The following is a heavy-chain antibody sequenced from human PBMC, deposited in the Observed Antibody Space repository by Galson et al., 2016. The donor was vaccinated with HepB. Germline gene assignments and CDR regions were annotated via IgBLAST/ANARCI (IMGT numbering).Heavy chain of an antibody. D-gene: IGHD6-13*01. V-gene: IGHV3-23*01. CDR1: GFTFNIYA. J-gene: IGHJ1*01. Sequence: SLRLSCAASGFTFNIYAMSWVRLAPGKGLGWVSAISSGGTTYYADSVKSRFTISRDNSKNTLSLQMNSLRAEDTAVYYCAKDRDSNWYEKYFQHWGQGTLVTVSS. CDR2: ISSGGTT. CDR3: AKDRDSNWYEKYFQH.